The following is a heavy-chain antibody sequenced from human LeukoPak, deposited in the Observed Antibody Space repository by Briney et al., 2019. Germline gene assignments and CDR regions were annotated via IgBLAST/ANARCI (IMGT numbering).Heavy chain of an antibody. V-gene: IGHV1-46*01. CDR3: ARDSGSFEGDY. J-gene: IGHJ4*02. Sequence: ASVKVSCKASGYTFTSYYVHWVRQAPGQGLEWMGIINPSGGSTSYAQKFQGRVTMTRDTSTSTVYMELSSLRSEDTAVYYCARDSGSFEGDYWGQGTLVTVSS. CDR2: INPSGGST. D-gene: IGHD1-26*01. CDR1: GYTFTSYY.